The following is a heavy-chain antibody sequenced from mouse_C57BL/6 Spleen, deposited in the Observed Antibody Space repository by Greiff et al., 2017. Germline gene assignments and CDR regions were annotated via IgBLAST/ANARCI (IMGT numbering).Heavy chain of an antibody. CDR2: IHPNSGST. Sequence: QVQLQQPGAELVKPGASVKFSCKATGYAFPSYWMHWVKQRPGKGLEWIGMIHPNSGSTNYNEKFKSKATLTVDKSSSTAYMQLSSLTAEDSAVYYCAPYYDYPYYWGQGTTLTVSS. CDR1: GYAFPSYW. D-gene: IGHD2-4*01. V-gene: IGHV1-64*01. CDR3: APYYDYPYY. J-gene: IGHJ2*01.